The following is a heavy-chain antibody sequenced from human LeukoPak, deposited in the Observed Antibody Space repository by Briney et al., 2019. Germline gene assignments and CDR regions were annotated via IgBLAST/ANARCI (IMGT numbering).Heavy chain of an antibody. D-gene: IGHD2-15*01. CDR1: GFTFSNYE. CDR2: ISSSGSDI. J-gene: IGHJ6*03. V-gene: IGHV3-48*03. Sequence: GGSLRLSCAASGFTFSNYEMHWVRQAPGKGLEWVSYISSSGSDIYYADSVKGRFTISRDNAKNSLYLHMNSLRAEDTAVYYCARTTEGYCRGVSCYDYYYYMDVWGKGTTVTVSS. CDR3: ARTTEGYCRGVSCYDYYYYMDV.